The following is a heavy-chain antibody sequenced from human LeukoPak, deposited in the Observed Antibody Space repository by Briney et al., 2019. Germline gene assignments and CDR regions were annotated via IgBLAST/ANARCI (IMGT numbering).Heavy chain of an antibody. CDR1: GGSFSGYY. Sequence: SETLSLTCAVYGGSFSGYYWSWIRQPPGKGLEWIGEINHGGSTNYNPSLKSRVTISVDTSKNQFSLKLSSVTAADTAVYYCARVRYSGYVDYWGQGTLVTVSS. CDR3: ARVRYSGYVDY. J-gene: IGHJ4*02. D-gene: IGHD5-12*01. CDR2: INHGGST. V-gene: IGHV4-34*01.